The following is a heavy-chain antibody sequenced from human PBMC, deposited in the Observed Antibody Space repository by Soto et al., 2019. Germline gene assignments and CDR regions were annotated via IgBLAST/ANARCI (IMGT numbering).Heavy chain of an antibody. CDR3: ARDAVARWIRLLRVYYFDY. J-gene: IGHJ4*02. CDR2: INHSGST. D-gene: IGHD5-12*01. CDR1: GGSFSGYY. Sequence: PSETLSLTCAVYGGSFSGYYWSWIRQPPGKGLEWIGEINHSGSTNYNPSLKSRVTISVDTSKNQFSLKLSSVTAADTAVYYCARDAVARWIRLLRVYYFDYWGQGTPVTVYS. V-gene: IGHV4-34*01.